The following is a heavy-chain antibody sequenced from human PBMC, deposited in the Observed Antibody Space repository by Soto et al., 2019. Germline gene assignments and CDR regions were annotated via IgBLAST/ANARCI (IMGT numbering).Heavy chain of an antibody. Sequence: QVQMVQSGAEVKKPRSSVKVSCKASGGTFSSYAISWVRQAPGQGLEWMGGIIPIFGTANYAQKFQGRVPSAVEVSTSSAYMYLSSLSFEDTAVYYFASAGVVVAGNAFFISGQVTMVTVSS. V-gene: IGHV1-69*01. D-gene: IGHD2-15*01. CDR3: ASAGVVVAGNAFFI. CDR1: GGTFSSYA. CDR2: IIPIFGTA. J-gene: IGHJ3*02.